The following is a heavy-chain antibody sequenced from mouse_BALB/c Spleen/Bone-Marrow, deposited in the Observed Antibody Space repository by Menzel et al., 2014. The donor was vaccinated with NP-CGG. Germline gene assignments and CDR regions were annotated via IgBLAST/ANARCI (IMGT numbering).Heavy chain of an antibody. J-gene: IGHJ2*01. CDR3: ARQGYYGKGDY. D-gene: IGHD2-1*01. V-gene: IGHV4-1*02. CDR2: INPDSSTI. Sequence: EVNVVESGGGLVQPGGSLKLSCAASGFDLSRYWMSWVRQAPGKGLEWIGEINPDSSTINYTPSLKDKFIISRDNAKNTLYLQMSKVRSEDTALYYCARQGYYGKGDYWGQGTTLTVSS. CDR1: GFDLSRYW.